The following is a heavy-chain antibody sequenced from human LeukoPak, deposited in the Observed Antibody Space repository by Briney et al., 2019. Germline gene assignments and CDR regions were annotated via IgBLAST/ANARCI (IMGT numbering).Heavy chain of an antibody. CDR3: ASRPYYFDSSGYIDAFDI. Sequence: SETLSLTCTVSGGSISSYYWSWIRQPPGKGLEWIGYIYYSGNTYYNPSLKSRVTISVDTSKNQFSLKLSSVTAADTAMYYCASRPYYFDSSGYIDAFDIWGQGTMVTVSS. D-gene: IGHD3-22*01. CDR1: GGSISSYY. CDR2: IYYSGNT. V-gene: IGHV4-59*12. J-gene: IGHJ3*02.